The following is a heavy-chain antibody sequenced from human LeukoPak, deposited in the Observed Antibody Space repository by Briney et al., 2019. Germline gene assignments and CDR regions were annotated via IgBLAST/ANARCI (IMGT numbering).Heavy chain of an antibody. D-gene: IGHD1-26*01. V-gene: IGHV4-4*02. J-gene: IGHJ4*02. CDR3: ARESATRDY. CDR2: IYHSGST. Sequence: SETLSLTCAVSGGSISSSNWWSWARQPPGKGLEWIGYIYHSGSTYYNPSLKSRVTISVDRSKNQFSLKLSSVTAADTAVYYCARESATRDYWGQGTLVTVSS. CDR1: GGSISSSNW.